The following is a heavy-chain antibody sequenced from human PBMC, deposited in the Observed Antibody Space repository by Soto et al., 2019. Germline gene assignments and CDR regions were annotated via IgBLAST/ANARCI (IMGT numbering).Heavy chain of an antibody. V-gene: IGHV3-30*18. J-gene: IGHJ3*01. Sequence: QVPLVESGGGVVQPGRSLRLSCAASGFSFSSYGVHWVRQAPGKGLEWVAVISHDGTNKYYADSVKGRFTISRDNSKNTLYLQLNSLSGEDTAVYFCAKGYYYDNSQALDTWGQGTMVSVS. CDR1: GFSFSSYG. CDR3: AKGYYYDNSQALDT. D-gene: IGHD3-22*01. CDR2: ISHDGTNK.